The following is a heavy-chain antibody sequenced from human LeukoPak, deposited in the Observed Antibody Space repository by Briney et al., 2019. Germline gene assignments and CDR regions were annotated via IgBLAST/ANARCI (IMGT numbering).Heavy chain of an antibody. CDR3: ARANEITGTFDY. CDR1: GGTFSSYA. Sequence: SVKVSCKASGGTFSSYAISWVRQASGQGLEWMGGIIPIFGTANYAQKFQGRVTITADESTSTAYMELSSLRSEDTAVYYCARANEITGTFDYWGQGTLVTVSS. D-gene: IGHD1-7*01. J-gene: IGHJ4*02. V-gene: IGHV1-69*13. CDR2: IIPIFGTA.